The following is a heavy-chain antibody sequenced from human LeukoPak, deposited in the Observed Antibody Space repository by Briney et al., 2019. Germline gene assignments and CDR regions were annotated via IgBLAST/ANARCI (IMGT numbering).Heavy chain of an antibody. CDR3: ARGERWLRGFDY. Sequence: PGGSLRLSCAASGFTFSNYGLSWVRQAPGKGLEWVSGITGSGGSTYYADSVKGRFTISRDNSKNTLYLQMNSLRAEDTAVYYCARGERWLRGFDYWGQGTLVTVSS. CDR1: GFTFSNYG. V-gene: IGHV3-23*01. J-gene: IGHJ4*02. D-gene: IGHD5-24*01. CDR2: ITGSGGST.